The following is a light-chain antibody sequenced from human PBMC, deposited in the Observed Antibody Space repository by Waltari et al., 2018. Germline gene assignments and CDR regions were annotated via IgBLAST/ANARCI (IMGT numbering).Light chain of an antibody. Sequence: QSALTQPPSASGSPGQSVTISCTGTSSDIGTYNYVSWYQQSPGKAPKLLISEVNNRPSGVPDRFSGSKSGNTASLTVSVLQAEDEADYYCSSYTGSNNLYVFGTGTKVTVL. CDR3: SSYTGSNNLYV. CDR1: SSDIGTYNY. CDR2: EVN. V-gene: IGLV2-8*01. J-gene: IGLJ1*01.